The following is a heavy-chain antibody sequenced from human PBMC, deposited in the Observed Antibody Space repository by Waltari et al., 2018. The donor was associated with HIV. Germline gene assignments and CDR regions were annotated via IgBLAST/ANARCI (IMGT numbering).Heavy chain of an antibody. CDR2: IYDSGNT. J-gene: IGHJ4*02. Sequence: QVQLQESGPGLVKPSQTLSLTCTVSGGSISSGGYYWSWTRQHPGKGLEWIGYIYDSGNTYYTPSLKGPVTISVDTSKSQFSLKLISVTAADTAVYYCARYYDSSCYYLDYWGQGTLVTVSS. D-gene: IGHD3-22*01. CDR1: GGSISSGGYY. CDR3: ARYYDSSCYYLDY. V-gene: IGHV4-31*01.